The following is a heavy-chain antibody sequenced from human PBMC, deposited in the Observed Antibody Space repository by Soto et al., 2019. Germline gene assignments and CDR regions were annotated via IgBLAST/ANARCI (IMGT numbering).Heavy chain of an antibody. Sequence: QLQLQESGPGLVKPSETLSLTCTVSGGSISSSSYYWGWIRQPPGKGLEWIGSIYYSGSTYYNPSLKSRVTISVDTSKNQFSLKLSSVTAADTAVYYCARQYSSSWGGHWFDPWGQGTLVTVSS. CDR3: ARQYSSSWGGHWFDP. D-gene: IGHD6-6*01. CDR2: IYYSGST. J-gene: IGHJ5*02. CDR1: GGSISSSSYY. V-gene: IGHV4-39*01.